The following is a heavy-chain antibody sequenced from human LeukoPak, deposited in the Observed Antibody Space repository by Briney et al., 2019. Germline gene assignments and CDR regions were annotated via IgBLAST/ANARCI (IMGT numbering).Heavy chain of an antibody. J-gene: IGHJ4*02. D-gene: IGHD3-10*01. CDR1: GFTFSSYA. CDR3: AKDAWFGESRNPFDH. V-gene: IGHV3-23*01. Sequence: GGSLRLSCAASGFTFSSYAMSWVRQALGKGLEWVSGISGSGGSTYFADSVKGRFTISRDNSKNTLYLQMNSLRAVDTAVYYCAKDAWFGESRNPFDHWGQGTLVTVSS. CDR2: ISGSGGST.